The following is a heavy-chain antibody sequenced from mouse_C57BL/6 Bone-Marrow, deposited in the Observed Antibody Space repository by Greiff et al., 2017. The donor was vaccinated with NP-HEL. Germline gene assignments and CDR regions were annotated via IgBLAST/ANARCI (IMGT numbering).Heavy chain of an antibody. CDR1: GFTFSDYG. CDR2: ISSGSSTI. V-gene: IGHV5-17*01. CDR3: ATGTGYWYFDV. D-gene: IGHD3-3*01. J-gene: IGHJ1*03. Sequence: EVQRVESGGGLVKPGGSLKLSCAASGFTFSDYGMHWVRQAPEKGLEWVAYISSGSSTIYYADTVQGRFTISRDNAKNTLFLQMTSLRSEDTAMYYCATGTGYWYFDVWGTGTTVTVSS.